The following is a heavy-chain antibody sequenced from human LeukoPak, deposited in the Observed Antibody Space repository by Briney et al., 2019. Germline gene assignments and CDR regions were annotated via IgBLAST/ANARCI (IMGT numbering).Heavy chain of an antibody. V-gene: IGHV3-15*01. Sequence: GGSLRLSCAASGFTFNRARMNWVRQGPGQGLEWVGRFTSKTDGGTTDYAAPVRGRFTISRDDSKDTLYLQMNSLKTEDTAVYYCTTAQFFNSSGSLAYWGQGTLVTVSS. D-gene: IGHD3-22*01. CDR1: GFTFNRAR. CDR2: FTSKTDGGTT. CDR3: TTAQFFNSSGSLAY. J-gene: IGHJ4*02.